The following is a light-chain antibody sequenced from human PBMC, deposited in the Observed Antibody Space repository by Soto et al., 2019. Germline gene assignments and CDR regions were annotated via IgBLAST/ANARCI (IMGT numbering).Light chain of an antibody. CDR3: VLYMGSGIWV. V-gene: IGLV8-61*01. CDR2: STN. J-gene: IGLJ2*01. CDR1: SGSVSTSYY. Sequence: QAVVTQDPSFSVSPGGTVTLTCGLSSGSVSTSYYPSWYQQTPGQAPRTLIYSTNTRSSGVTDRFSGSILGNKAALTITGAQAYDESDYYCVLYMGSGIWVFGRGTKLTVL.